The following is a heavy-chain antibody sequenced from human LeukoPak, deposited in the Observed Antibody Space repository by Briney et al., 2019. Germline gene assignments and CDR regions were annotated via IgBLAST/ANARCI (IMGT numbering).Heavy chain of an antibody. J-gene: IGHJ4*02. D-gene: IGHD3-3*01. Sequence: GRSLRLSCAASGFTFRSYGMHWARQAPGKGLQWVAVIWYDGSNKYYADSVKGRFTISRDNSKNTLSLQMNSLRAEDTAVYYCERELPPLEKYYFDYWGQGTLVAVSS. V-gene: IGHV3-33*01. CDR1: GFTFRSYG. CDR3: ERELPPLEKYYFDY. CDR2: IWYDGSNK.